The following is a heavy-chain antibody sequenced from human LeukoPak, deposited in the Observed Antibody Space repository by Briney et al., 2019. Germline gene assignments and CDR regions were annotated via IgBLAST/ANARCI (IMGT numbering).Heavy chain of an antibody. Sequence: PSETLSLTCTVSGGSISSSIYYWAWIRQPPGKGLEWIGEINHSGSTNYNPSLKSRVTISVDTSKNQFSLKLSSVTAADTAVYYCARARRRATGTIDYWGQGTLVTVSS. CDR1: GGSISSSIYY. J-gene: IGHJ4*02. CDR2: INHSGST. V-gene: IGHV4-39*07. D-gene: IGHD1/OR15-1a*01. CDR3: ARARRRATGTIDY.